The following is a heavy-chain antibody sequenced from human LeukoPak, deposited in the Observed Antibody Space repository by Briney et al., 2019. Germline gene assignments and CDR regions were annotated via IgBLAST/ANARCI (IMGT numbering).Heavy chain of an antibody. CDR2: IWYDGSNK. CDR1: GFTFSSYG. J-gene: IGHJ4*02. Sequence: GGSLRLSCAASGFTFSSYGMHWVRQAPGKGLEWVAVIWYDGSNKYYADSVKGRFTISRDNSKNTLYLQMNSLRAEDTAVYYCAGDPGARWGYSSGWYYFDYWGQGTLVTVSS. CDR3: AGDPGARWGYSSGWYYFDY. D-gene: IGHD6-19*01. V-gene: IGHV3-33*01.